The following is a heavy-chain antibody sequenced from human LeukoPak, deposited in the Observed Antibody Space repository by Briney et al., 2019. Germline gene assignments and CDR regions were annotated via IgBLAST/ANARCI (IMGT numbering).Heavy chain of an antibody. V-gene: IGHV4-39*01. Sequence: PSETLSLTCTVSGGSISSSSYYWGWIRQPPGKGLEWIGSIYYSGSTYYNPSLKSRVTISVDTSKNQFSLKLSSVTAADTAVYYCARGGGVGYYYYYMDVWGKGTMVTISS. CDR1: GGSISSSSYY. CDR3: ARGGGVGYYYYYMDV. D-gene: IGHD1-26*01. CDR2: IYYSGST. J-gene: IGHJ6*03.